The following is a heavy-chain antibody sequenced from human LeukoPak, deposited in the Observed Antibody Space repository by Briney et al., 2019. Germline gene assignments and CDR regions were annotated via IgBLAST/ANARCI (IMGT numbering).Heavy chain of an antibody. CDR2: ISYDGSNK. V-gene: IGHV3-30-3*01. J-gene: IGHJ4*02. Sequence: GRSLRLSCAASGFTFSSYAMHWVRQAPGKGLEWVAVISYDGSNKYCADSVKGRFTISRDNSKNTLYLQMNSLRAEDTAVYYCAREPSYYFDYWGQGTLVTVSS. CDR3: AREPSYYFDY. CDR1: GFTFSSYA.